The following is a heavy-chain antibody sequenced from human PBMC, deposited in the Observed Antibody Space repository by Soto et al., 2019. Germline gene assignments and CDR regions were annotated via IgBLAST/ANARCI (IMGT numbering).Heavy chain of an antibody. CDR3: ARNLRYFGSGSFFRGMDV. CDR1: GDTFGSYA. Sequence: QVLLVQSGAEVKKPGSSVKVSCKTSGDTFGSYAISWVRQAPGQGLEWMGGIIPFIRASNYAQKFQGRVTITADESTTTVHMALSSLRFEDTAVYYCARNLRYFGSGSFFRGMDVWGQGTTVTVFS. J-gene: IGHJ6*02. V-gene: IGHV1-69*01. D-gene: IGHD3-10*01. CDR2: IIPFIRAS.